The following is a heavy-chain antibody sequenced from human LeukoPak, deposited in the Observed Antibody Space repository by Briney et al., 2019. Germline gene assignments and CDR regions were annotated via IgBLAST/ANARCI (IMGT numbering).Heavy chain of an antibody. J-gene: IGHJ4*02. CDR2: IYYSGTT. V-gene: IGHV4-39*01. CDR1: GGSISSSTYY. CDR3: ARQDNYYFDY. Sequence: SETLSLTCTGSGGSISSSTYYWGWIRQPPGKGLEWIGSIYYSGTTYYNPSLKSRVAISVDMSKNQFSLKLSSVTAADTAVYYCARQDNYYFDYWGQGILVTVSS. D-gene: IGHD1-20*01.